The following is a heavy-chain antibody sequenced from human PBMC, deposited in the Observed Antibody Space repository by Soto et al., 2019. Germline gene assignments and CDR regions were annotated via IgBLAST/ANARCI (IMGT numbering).Heavy chain of an antibody. CDR3: AREVTMIVLGRGAFDI. V-gene: IGHV4-61*08. D-gene: IGHD3-22*01. CDR1: GGSISSGGYY. CDR2: VYYSGST. J-gene: IGHJ3*02. Sequence: NPSETLSLTCTVSGGSISSGGYYWSWNRQHPGKGLEWIGYVYYSGSTNYNPSLKSRITISVDKSKNQFSLKLSSVTAADTAVYYCAREVTMIVLGRGAFDIWGQGTMVTVSS.